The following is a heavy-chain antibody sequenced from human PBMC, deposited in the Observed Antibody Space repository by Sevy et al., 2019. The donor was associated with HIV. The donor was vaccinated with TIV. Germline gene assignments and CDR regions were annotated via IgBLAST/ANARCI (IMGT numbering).Heavy chain of an antibody. CDR3: ASGRGGSFAY. CDR1: GYTFPSYG. J-gene: IGHJ4*02. CDR2: ISAYRANA. Sequence: ASVKVSCKASGYTFPSYGINWVRQAPGQGLEWMGWISAYRANANYAQKFQGRISLTTDRSTTTAYMELTTLEPDDTAVYFCASGRGGSFAYWGQGTQVTVSS. V-gene: IGHV1-18*01. D-gene: IGHD5-12*01.